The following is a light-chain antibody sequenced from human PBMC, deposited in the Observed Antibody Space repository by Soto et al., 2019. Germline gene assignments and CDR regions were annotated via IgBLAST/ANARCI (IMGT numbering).Light chain of an antibody. Sequence: DIQMPKSPSTLSASVGDRVTITCRASQSISSWLAWYQQKPGKAPKLLIYDASSLESGVPSRFSGSGSGTEFTLTISSLQPDDFATYYCQQYNSYSGTFGQRANV. CDR3: QQYNSYSGT. CDR2: DAS. CDR1: QSISSW. V-gene: IGKV1-5*01. J-gene: IGKJ1*01.